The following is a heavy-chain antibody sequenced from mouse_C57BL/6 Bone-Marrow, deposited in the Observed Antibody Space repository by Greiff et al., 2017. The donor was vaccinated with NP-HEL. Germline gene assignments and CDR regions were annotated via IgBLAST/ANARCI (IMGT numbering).Heavy chain of an antibody. D-gene: IGHD1-1*01. CDR1: GYTFTSYG. V-gene: IGHV1-81*01. Sequence: LVESGAELARPGASVKLSCKASGYTFTSYGISWVKQRTGQGLEWIGENYPRSGNTYYNEKFKGKGTLTADKSSSTAYMELRSLTSEDSAVYFCAREGGSHDAMDYWGQGTSVTVSS. CDR2: NYPRSGNT. J-gene: IGHJ4*01. CDR3: AREGGSHDAMDY.